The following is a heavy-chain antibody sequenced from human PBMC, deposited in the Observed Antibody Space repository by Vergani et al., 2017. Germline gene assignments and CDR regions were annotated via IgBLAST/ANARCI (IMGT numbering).Heavy chain of an antibody. CDR1: GGSFSGYY. CDR2: IYYSGST. D-gene: IGHD3-10*01. J-gene: IGHJ4*02. Sequence: QVQLQQWGAGLLKPSETLSLTCAVYGGSFSGYYWSWIRQPPGKGLEWIGYIYYSGSTYYNPSLKSRVTISVDTSKNQFSLKLSSVTAADTAVYYCARGGDPMVRGVGYWGQGTLVTVSS. V-gene: IGHV4-34*01. CDR3: ARGGDPMVRGVGY.